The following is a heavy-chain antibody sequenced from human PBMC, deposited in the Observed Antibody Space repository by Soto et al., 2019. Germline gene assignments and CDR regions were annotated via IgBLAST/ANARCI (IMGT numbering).Heavy chain of an antibody. CDR3: AKGLAAAGNYYYYGMDV. CDR2: ISGSGGST. Sequence: PGGSLRLSCAASGFTFSSYAMSWVRQAPGKGLEWVSAISGSGGSTYYADSVKGRFTISRDNSKNTLYLQMNSLRAEDTAVYYCAKGLAAAGNYYYYGMDVWGQGTTVTVSS. D-gene: IGHD6-13*01. J-gene: IGHJ6*02. CDR1: GFTFSSYA. V-gene: IGHV3-23*01.